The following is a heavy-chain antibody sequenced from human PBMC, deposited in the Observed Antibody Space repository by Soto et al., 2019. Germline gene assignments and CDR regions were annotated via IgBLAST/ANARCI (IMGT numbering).Heavy chain of an antibody. CDR1: GITFSNYE. CDR2: ISSSGGTV. D-gene: IGHD3-22*01. J-gene: IGHJ4*02. CDR3: VSSGSTPFDY. V-gene: IGHV3-48*03. Sequence: GGSLRLSCAASGITFSNYEMNWVRQAPGKGLEWVSYISSSGGTVYYADSVKGRFTISRDNSKNTLYLQMNSLRAEDTAVYYCVSSGSTPFDYWGQGTLVTVSS.